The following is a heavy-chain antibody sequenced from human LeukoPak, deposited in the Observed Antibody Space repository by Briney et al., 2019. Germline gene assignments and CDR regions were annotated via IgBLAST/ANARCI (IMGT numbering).Heavy chain of an antibody. CDR1: GFTFSSYG. CDR2: ISYDGSNK. J-gene: IGHJ5*02. CDR3: AKDRIGYCTRLSCLNWFDP. Sequence: GRSLRLSCAASGFTFSSYGMHWVRQAPGKGLEWVAVISYDGSNKYYADSVKGRFTISRDNSKNTLYLQMNSLRAEDTAEYYCAKDRIGYCTRLSCLNWFDPWGQGTLVTVSS. D-gene: IGHD2-8*01. V-gene: IGHV3-30*18.